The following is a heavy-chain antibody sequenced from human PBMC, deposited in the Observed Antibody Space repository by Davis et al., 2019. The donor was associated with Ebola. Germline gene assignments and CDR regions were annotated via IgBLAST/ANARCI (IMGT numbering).Heavy chain of an antibody. CDR3: ARLIVATGGYDI. CDR2: IYYSGTT. J-gene: IGHJ4*02. D-gene: IGHD5-12*01. Sequence: GSLRLSCAASGFTFSDYYWGWIRQPPGKGLESIGNIYYSGTTYYNPSPKSRVIISVDTSKNQFSLKLDSVTAADTAVYYCARLIVATGGYDIWGQGTRVTVSS. CDR1: GFTFSDYY. V-gene: IGHV4-39*01.